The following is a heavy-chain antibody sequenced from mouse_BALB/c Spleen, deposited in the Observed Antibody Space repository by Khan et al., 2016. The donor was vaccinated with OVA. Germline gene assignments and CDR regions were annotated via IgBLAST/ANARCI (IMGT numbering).Heavy chain of an antibody. D-gene: IGHD1-2*01. CDR1: GSTFTDYY. CDR3: ARRNYFGYTFAY. Sequence: QVQLQQSGAELARPGASVKLSCKASGSTFTDYYINWVKQRTGQGLEWLGEISPGRGDNYYNEKFKGKATLTSDNSSSTAYMQLNSLTSEASAVYFCARRNYFGYTFAYWGQGTLVTVSA. V-gene: IGHV1-77*01. J-gene: IGHJ3*01. CDR2: ISPGRGDN.